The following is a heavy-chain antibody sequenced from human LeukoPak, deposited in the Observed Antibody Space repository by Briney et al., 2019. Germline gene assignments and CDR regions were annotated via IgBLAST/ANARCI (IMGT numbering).Heavy chain of an antibody. CDR2: IYYSGST. V-gene: IGHV4-31*03. D-gene: IGHD1-14*01. J-gene: IGHJ5*02. CDR1: GGSISSGGYY. Sequence: SETLSLTCTVSGGSISSGGYYWSWIRQHPGKGLEWIGYIYYSGSTYYNPSLKSRVTISVDTSKNQFSLKLSSVTAADTAVYYCAREGRYGVDPWGQGTLVTVSS. CDR3: AREGRYGVDP.